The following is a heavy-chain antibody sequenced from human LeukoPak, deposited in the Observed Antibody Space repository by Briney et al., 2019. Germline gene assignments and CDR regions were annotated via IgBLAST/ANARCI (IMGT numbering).Heavy chain of an antibody. CDR3: ARGADGYNP. V-gene: IGHV4-59*01. CDR2: IYYSGST. J-gene: IGHJ5*02. Sequence: SETLSLTCTVSGGSISSYYWSWIRQPPGKGLEWIGYIYYSGSTNYNPSLESRVTISVDTSKNQFSLKLSSVTAADTAVYYCARGADGYNPWGQGTLVTVSS. D-gene: IGHD5-24*01. CDR1: GGSISSYY.